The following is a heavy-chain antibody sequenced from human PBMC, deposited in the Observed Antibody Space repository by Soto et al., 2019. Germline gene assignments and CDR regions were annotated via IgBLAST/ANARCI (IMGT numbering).Heavy chain of an antibody. CDR1: GYTFNIYG. V-gene: IGHV1-18*01. CDR2: ISPYNDNK. D-gene: IGHD1-7*01. CDR3: ARELSALGTIDF. J-gene: IGHJ4*02. Sequence: QVQLVQSEAEVKKPGASVKVSCKASGYTFNIYGIGWVRQAPGQGLEWMGWISPYNDNKKYAQNFQGRVTMTTDTFTSTAYMELRSLRSDDTAVYYCARELSALGTIDFWGQGTLVTVSS.